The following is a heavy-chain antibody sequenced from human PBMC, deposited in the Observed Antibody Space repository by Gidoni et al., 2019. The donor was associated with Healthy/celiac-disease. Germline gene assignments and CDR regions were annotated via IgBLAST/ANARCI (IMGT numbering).Heavy chain of an antibody. CDR2: ISSSSSTI. D-gene: IGHD1-26*01. CDR1: GFTFSSYS. Sequence: EVQLVESGGGLVQPGGSLRLSCAASGFTFSSYSMNWVRQAPGKGLELVSYISSSSSTIYYADAVKGRFTISRDNAKNSLYMQMNSLRDEDTAVYYCARDPLYSGRYAFDYWGQGTLVTVSS. CDR3: ARDPLYSGRYAFDY. J-gene: IGHJ4*02. V-gene: IGHV3-48*02.